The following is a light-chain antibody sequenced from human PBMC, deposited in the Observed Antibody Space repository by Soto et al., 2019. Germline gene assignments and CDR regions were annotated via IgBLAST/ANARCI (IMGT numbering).Light chain of an antibody. V-gene: IGLV7-46*01. CDR2: DTS. CDR1: TGAVTSGHY. CDR3: LLSYSGARSYV. J-gene: IGLJ1*01. Sequence: QAVVTQEPSLTVSPGGTVTLTCSSSTGAVTSGHYPYWFQQKPGQAPRTLIYDTSNKHSWTPARFSGSLLGGKAALTLSGAQPEDEAEYYCLLSYSGARSYVFGTGTKVTVL.